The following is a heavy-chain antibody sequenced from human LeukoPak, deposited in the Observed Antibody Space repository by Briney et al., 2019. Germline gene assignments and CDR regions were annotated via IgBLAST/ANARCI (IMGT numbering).Heavy chain of an antibody. J-gene: IGHJ4*02. CDR3: ARLKDIVVVPAAANDY. V-gene: IGHV3-21*01. CDR2: ISSSSSYI. D-gene: IGHD2-2*01. Sequence: PGGSLRLSCAASGFTFSSYSMNWVRQAPGKGLEWVSSISSSSSYIYYADSVKGRFTISRDNAKNSLYLQMNSLRAEDTAVYYCARLKDIVVVPAAANDYWGQGTLVTVSS. CDR1: GFTFSSYS.